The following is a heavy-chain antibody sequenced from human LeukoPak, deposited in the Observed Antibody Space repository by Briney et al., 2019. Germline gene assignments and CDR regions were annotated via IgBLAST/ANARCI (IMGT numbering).Heavy chain of an antibody. J-gene: IGHJ4*02. CDR1: GGTFSSYA. CDR3: ARAGPGQATYY. V-gene: IGHV1-69*04. D-gene: IGHD5-24*01. Sequence: ASVKVSCKASGGTFSSYAISWVRQAPGQGLEWMGRITPTLGIANYAQKFQGRVTITADKSTSTAYMELSSLRSEDTAVYYCARAGPGQATYYWGQGTLVTVSS. CDR2: ITPTLGIA.